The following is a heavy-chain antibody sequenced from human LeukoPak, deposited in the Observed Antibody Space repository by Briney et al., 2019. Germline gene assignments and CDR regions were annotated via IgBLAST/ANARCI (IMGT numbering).Heavy chain of an antibody. D-gene: IGHD1-26*01. J-gene: IGHJ4*02. Sequence: ASVKVSCKASGYTFTSYGISWVRQASGQGLEWMGWMNPNSGVTGYAQKFQGRVSMTRDTSISTAYMELSSLRSEDTAVYFCARGPIYPKSGDYPNYYFDYWGQGTLVTVSS. V-gene: IGHV1-8*02. CDR1: GYTFTSYG. CDR2: MNPNSGVT. CDR3: ARGPIYPKSGDYPNYYFDY.